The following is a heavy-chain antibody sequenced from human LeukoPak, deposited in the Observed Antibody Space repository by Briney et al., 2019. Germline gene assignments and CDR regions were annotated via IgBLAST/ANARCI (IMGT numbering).Heavy chain of an antibody. CDR2: INHSGST. J-gene: IGHJ4*02. D-gene: IGHD6-19*01. Sequence: SETLSLTCAVYGGSFSSYYWSWLRQPPGKGLEWIGEINHSGSTNYNPSLKSRVTISGDTSKNQFSLRLTSVTAADTAVYYCARGASSGWFDYWGQGTLVTVSS. CDR3: ARGASSGWFDY. CDR1: GGSFSSYY. V-gene: IGHV4-34*01.